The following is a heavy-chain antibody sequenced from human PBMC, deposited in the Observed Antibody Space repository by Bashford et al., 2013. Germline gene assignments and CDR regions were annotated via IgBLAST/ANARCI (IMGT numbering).Heavy chain of an antibody. D-gene: IGHD3-22*01. J-gene: IGHJ4*02. CDR3: AREVPYYYDSSGYYYGY. Sequence: ASVKVSCKASGYTFTSYYMHWVRQAPGQGLEWMGIINPSGGSTSYAQKFQGRVTMTRDTSTSTVYMELSSLRSEDTAVYYCAREVPYYYDSSGYYYGYWGRGNPGHRLL. V-gene: IGHV1-46*01. CDR2: INPSGGST. CDR1: GYTFTSYY.